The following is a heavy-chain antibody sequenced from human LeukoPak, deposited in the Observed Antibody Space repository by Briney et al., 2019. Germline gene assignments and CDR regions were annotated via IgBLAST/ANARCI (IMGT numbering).Heavy chain of an antibody. CDR2: INPNSGGT. D-gene: IGHD1-26*01. Sequence: ASVKVSCKASGGTFSSYTISWVRQAPGQGLEWMGRINPNSGGTNYAQKFQGRVTMTRDTSISTAYMELSRLRSDDTAVYYCASSRYSGSYYNYWGQGTLVTVSS. CDR1: GGTFSSYT. V-gene: IGHV1-2*06. J-gene: IGHJ4*02. CDR3: ASSRYSGSYYNY.